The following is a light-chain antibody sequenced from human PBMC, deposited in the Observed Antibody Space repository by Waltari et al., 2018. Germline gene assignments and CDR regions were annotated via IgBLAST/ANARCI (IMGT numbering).Light chain of an antibody. V-gene: IGKV1-39*01. CDR2: SSS. Sequence: DTLMTQSPSSLAASVGDRVPITCRASQAISTYGNWYQQTPGMAPKLLIFSSSTLHRGVSSRFSGSGSGTEFTLTISNLQPDDFATYYCQQSYSAPLAFGGGTKLDI. CDR1: QAISTY. J-gene: IGKJ4*01. CDR3: QQSYSAPLA.